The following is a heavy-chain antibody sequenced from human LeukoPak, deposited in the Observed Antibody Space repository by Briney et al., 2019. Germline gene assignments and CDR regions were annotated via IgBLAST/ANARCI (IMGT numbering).Heavy chain of an antibody. CDR3: ARAAGYYYDSSGYYYSNPYFDY. V-gene: IGHV4-59*01. D-gene: IGHD3-22*01. CDR1: GGSISSYY. CDR2: IYYSGST. J-gene: IGHJ4*02. Sequence: SETLSLTCTVSGGSISSYYWSWIRQPPGKGLEWIGYIYYSGSTNYNPSLKSRVTISVDTSKNQFSLKLSSVTAADTAVYYCARAAGYYYDSSGYYYSNPYFDYWGQGTLVTVSS.